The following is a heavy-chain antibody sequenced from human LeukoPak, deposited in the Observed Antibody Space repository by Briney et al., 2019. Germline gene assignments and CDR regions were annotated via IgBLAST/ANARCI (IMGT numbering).Heavy chain of an antibody. V-gene: IGHV1-69*13. CDR3: ARSRYCSSTSCYRRNYYFDY. Sequence: SVKVSCKASGGTFSSCAISWVRQAPGQGLEWMGGIIPILGTANYAQKFQGRVTITADESTSTAYMELSSLRSEDTVVYYCARSRYCSSTSCYRRNYYFDYWGQGTLVTVSS. CDR2: IIPILGTA. D-gene: IGHD2-2*01. CDR1: GGTFSSCA. J-gene: IGHJ4*02.